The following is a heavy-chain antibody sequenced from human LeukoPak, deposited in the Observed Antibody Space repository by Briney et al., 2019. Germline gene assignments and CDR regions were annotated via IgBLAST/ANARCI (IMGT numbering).Heavy chain of an antibody. CDR2: INAGNGDT. J-gene: IGHJ3*02. Sequence: ASVKVSCKTSGYTFTTYPMHWVRQAPGQKLEWMGWINAGNGDTKYSQKFQGRVTITADESTSTAYMELSSLRSEDTAVYYCARDPRAPDAFDIWGQGTVVTVSS. CDR1: GYTFTTYP. CDR3: ARDPRAPDAFDI. V-gene: IGHV1-3*01.